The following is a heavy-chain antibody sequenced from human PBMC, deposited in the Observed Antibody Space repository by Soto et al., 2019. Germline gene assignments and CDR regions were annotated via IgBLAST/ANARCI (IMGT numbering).Heavy chain of an antibody. CDR1: GFTFSDSA. CDR3: VRHVGETYFDY. V-gene: IGHV3-73*01. Sequence: EVQLVESGGGLVQPGGSLKISCAASGFTFSDSAIQWVRQASGKGMEWVGRIRSKANDYATAYAASLKGRFTISRDDSQTTAYLQMNSLKTEDKAVYYCVRHVGETYFDYWGHGTLVTVSS. D-gene: IGHD2-21*01. CDR2: IRSKANDYAT. J-gene: IGHJ4*01.